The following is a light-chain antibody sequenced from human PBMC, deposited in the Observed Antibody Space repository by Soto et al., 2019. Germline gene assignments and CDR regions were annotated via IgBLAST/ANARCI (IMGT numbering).Light chain of an antibody. V-gene: IGKV3-11*01. CDR1: QSVSSY. CDR2: DAS. J-gene: IGKJ1*01. Sequence: EIVLTQSPATQSLSPGERATLSCRASQSVSSYLAWYQQKPGQAPRLLIYDASNRATGIPARFSGSGSGTDFTLTISRLEPEDFAVYYCRQYGFSLRTFGQGTKVDIK. CDR3: RQYGFSLRT.